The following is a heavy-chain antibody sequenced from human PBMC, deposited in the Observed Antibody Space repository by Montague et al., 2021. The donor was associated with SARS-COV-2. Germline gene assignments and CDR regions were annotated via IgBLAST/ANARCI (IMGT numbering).Heavy chain of an antibody. Sequence: PALVKPTQTLTLTCTFSGFSLSTSGMCVGWIRQPPGKALEWLTLIDWDDDKYYSTSLKTRLTISKDTSKNQVVLTMTNMDPVDTATYYCARSYGTTVVTRAFDYWGQGTLVTVSP. J-gene: IGHJ4*02. V-gene: IGHV2-70*01. CDR3: ARSYGTTVVTRAFDY. CDR2: IDWDDDK. CDR1: GFSLSTSGMC. D-gene: IGHD4-23*01.